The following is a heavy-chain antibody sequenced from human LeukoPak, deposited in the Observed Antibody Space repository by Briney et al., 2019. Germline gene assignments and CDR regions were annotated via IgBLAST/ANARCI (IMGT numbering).Heavy chain of an antibody. Sequence: GGSLRLSCAASGFTFSGYWMSWVRQAPGKGLEWVAIIKQDGSEKYYVDSVKGRFTISRDNAKNSLYLQMNSLRAEDTAVYYCARSPFLGSYYMDVWGKGTTVTVSS. CDR3: ARSPFLGSYYMDV. J-gene: IGHJ6*03. CDR1: GFTFSGYW. V-gene: IGHV3-7*01. CDR2: IKQDGSEK. D-gene: IGHD2/OR15-2a*01.